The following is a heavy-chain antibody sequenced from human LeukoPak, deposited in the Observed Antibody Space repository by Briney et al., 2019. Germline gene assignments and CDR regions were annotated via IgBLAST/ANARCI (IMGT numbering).Heavy chain of an antibody. Sequence: ASVKVSCKASGYTFTGYYIHWVRQAPGQGLEWMGWINPNTGDTNYEQKFQGRVTLTRDTSISTAYMELSRLRSDDTAVYYCARRSSSVVRGVSGDAFDIWGQGTMVTVSS. V-gene: IGHV1-2*02. CDR1: GYTFTGYY. J-gene: IGHJ3*02. CDR3: ARRSSSVVRGVSGDAFDI. D-gene: IGHD3-10*01. CDR2: INPNTGDT.